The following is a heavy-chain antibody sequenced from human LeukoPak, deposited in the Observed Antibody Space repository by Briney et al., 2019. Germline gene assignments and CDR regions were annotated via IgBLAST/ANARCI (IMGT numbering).Heavy chain of an antibody. J-gene: IGHJ4*02. CDR1: GFTFSSYG. Sequence: GGSLRLSCAASGFTFSSYGMHWVRQAPGKGLEWVAFIRYDGSNKYYADSVKGRFTISRDNSKNTLHLQMNSLRAEDTAVYYCAKDSYGDYEGYYFDYWGQGTLVTVSS. D-gene: IGHD4-17*01. CDR2: IRYDGSNK. CDR3: AKDSYGDYEGYYFDY. V-gene: IGHV3-30*02.